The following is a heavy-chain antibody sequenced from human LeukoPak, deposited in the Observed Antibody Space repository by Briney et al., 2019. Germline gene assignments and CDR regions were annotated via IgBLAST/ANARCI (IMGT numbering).Heavy chain of an antibody. D-gene: IGHD4-17*01. J-gene: IGHJ4*02. CDR1: GFTFEDYG. CDR2: ITWNGGRI. CDR3: ARDYARPDY. V-gene: IGHV3-20*04. Sequence: GGPLRLPCAASGFTFEDYGMRGVRQAPGKGLEWVSGITWNGGRIAYADSVKGRFTMSRDNAMNSLYLQMDSLKTEDTALYYCARDYARPDYSGEGSLGTVSS.